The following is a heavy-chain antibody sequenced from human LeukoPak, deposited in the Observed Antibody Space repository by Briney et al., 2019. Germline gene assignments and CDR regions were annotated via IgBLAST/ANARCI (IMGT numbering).Heavy chain of an antibody. CDR1: GFTFSSYG. D-gene: IGHD1-26*01. V-gene: IGHV3-30*02. Sequence: PGGSLRLSCAASGFTFSSYGMHWVRQAPGKGLEWVAFIRYDGSSKYYADSVKGRFAISRDNSKNTLYLQMNSLRAEDTAVYHCAKGSGSSAYYFDYWGQGTLVTVSS. CDR2: IRYDGSSK. J-gene: IGHJ4*02. CDR3: AKGSGSSAYYFDY.